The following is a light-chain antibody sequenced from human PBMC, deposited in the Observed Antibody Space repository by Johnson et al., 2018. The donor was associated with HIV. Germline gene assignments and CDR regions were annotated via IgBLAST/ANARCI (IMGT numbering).Light chain of an antibody. CDR2: KNN. Sequence: QSVLTQSPSVSAAPGQKVTISCSGSSSTIGNNYVSWYQVLPGTAPNLLIYKNNKRPSDIPDRFSGSKSGTSATLGITGLQTGDEADYYCGTWDTSLSAGGVFGTGTKVTVL. J-gene: IGLJ1*01. CDR1: SSTIGNNY. V-gene: IGLV1-51*02. CDR3: GTWDTSLSAGGV.